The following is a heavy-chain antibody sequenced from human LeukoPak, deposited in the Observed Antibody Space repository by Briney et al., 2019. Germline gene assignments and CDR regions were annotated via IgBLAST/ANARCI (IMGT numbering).Heavy chain of an antibody. CDR2: IHSNGGT. J-gene: IGHJ4*02. D-gene: IGHD3-10*01. CDR3: ARHLGGNFGSGTHF. Sequence: SETLSLTCTVSGGSIDGQYWSWIRQPPGKGLEWIGYIHSNGGTKYNPSLESQFTMSVDTSKNQFSLKLDSVTAADTAVYYCARHLGGNFGSGTHFWGQGTLVTVSS. CDR1: GGSIDGQY. V-gene: IGHV4-59*11.